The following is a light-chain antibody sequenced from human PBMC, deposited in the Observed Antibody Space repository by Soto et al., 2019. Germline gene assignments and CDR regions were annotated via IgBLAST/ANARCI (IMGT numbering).Light chain of an antibody. CDR3: LQQNSYPRT. Sequence: EIVMTQSPATLSVSPGERATLSCRASQSVDSNLAWYQQKPGQAPRLLIFGASTRATGIPARFSGSGSGTEFTLTISSLQPEDFATDDGLQQNSYPRTFGQGTKVDIK. CDR2: GAS. CDR1: QSVDSN. J-gene: IGKJ1*01. V-gene: IGKV3D-15*01.